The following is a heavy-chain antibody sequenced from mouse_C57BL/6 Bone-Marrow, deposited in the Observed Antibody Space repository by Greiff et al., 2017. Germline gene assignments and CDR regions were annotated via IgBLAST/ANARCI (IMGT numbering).Heavy chain of an antibody. J-gene: IGHJ2*01. Sequence: DVKLVESGGGLVKPGGSLKLSCAASGFTFSDYGMHWVRQAPEKGLEWVAYISSGSSTIYYADTVKGRFPISRDNAKNTLFLQMTSLRSEDTAMYYCAILYDGYFDYWGKGTTLTVSS. V-gene: IGHV5-17*01. CDR1: GFTFSDYG. CDR3: AILYDGYFDY. D-gene: IGHD2-3*01. CDR2: ISSGSSTI.